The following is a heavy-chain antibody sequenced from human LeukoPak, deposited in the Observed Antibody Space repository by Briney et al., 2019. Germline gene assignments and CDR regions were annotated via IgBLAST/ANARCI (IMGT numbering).Heavy chain of an antibody. CDR3: ARGTAILHYFDY. CDR2: IYYSGST. D-gene: IGHD2-21*02. J-gene: IGHJ4*02. Sequence: SETLSLTCTVSGGSISTYYWSWIRQPPGKGLEWIGYIYYSGSTNYSPSLQSRVTMSVDTSRNQFSLRLISVTAADTAVYYCARGTAILHYFDYWGQGTLVTVSS. V-gene: IGHV4-59*01. CDR1: GGSISTYY.